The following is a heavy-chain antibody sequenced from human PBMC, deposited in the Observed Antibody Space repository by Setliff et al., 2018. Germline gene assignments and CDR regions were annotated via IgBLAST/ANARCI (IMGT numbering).Heavy chain of an antibody. V-gene: IGHV4-61*09. CDR3: ARQRRIWNDLDYFDY. CDR2: IYSSGNI. J-gene: IGHJ4*02. CDR1: GDSITSGSDS. D-gene: IGHD1-1*01. Sequence: SETLSLTCTVSGDSITSGSDSWNWIRQPAGKGLEWIGHIYSSGNINYNPSLVSRVTISIDTSKSQFSLRLSSVTAADTAVYYCARQRRIWNDLDYFDYWGQGTLVTVSS.